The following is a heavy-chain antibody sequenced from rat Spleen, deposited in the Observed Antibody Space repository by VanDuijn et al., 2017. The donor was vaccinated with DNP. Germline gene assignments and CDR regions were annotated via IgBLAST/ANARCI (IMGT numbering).Heavy chain of an antibody. V-gene: IGHV5-58*01. J-gene: IGHJ1*01. D-gene: IGHD1-12*02. CDR2: INADGGST. CDR3: VSPDYYDGSYPFF. CDR1: GFTFSSYW. Sequence: EVQLVESGGGLVQPGRSLKLSCVASGFTFSSYWMFWIRQAPGKGLEWVASINADGGSTSYSDSVKGRFSISRDNAKSTLYLQMNSLRSEDMATYYCVSPDYYDGSYPFFWGPGTMVTVSS.